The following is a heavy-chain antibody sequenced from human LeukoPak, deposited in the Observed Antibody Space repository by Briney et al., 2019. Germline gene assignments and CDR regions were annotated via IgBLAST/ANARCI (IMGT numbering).Heavy chain of an antibody. CDR3: ARVGSGYDFFDY. J-gene: IGHJ4*02. D-gene: IGHD3/OR15-3a*01. CDR1: GGAISGYY. CDR2: VYSSGSA. V-gene: IGHV4-4*07. Sequence: SETLSLTCTVSGGAISGYYWSWIRQPAGKGLEWLGRVYSSGSAKYNPSLESRVTMSVDTSKNQFSLKLNFVTAADTAVYYCARVGSGYDFFDYWGQGTLVTVSS.